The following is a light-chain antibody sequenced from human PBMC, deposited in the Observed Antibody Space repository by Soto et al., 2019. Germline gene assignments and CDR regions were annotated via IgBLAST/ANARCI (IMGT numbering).Light chain of an antibody. Sequence: QSVLTQPPSASGTPGQRVTISCSGSSSNVGGNYVYWYQQLPGTAPRLLIYKNNQWPSGVPDRFSGSKSGTSASLAISGLRSEDAADYYCAAWDDSLSGVVFGGGTKLTVL. J-gene: IGLJ2*01. CDR2: KNN. CDR1: SSNVGGNY. CDR3: AAWDDSLSGVV. V-gene: IGLV1-47*01.